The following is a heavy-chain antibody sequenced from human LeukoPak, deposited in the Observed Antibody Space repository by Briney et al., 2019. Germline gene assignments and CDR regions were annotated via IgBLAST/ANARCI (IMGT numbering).Heavy chain of an antibody. CDR3: ASGRGSYSPDY. V-gene: IGHV3-48*03. CDR1: GFSFSDHE. J-gene: IGHJ4*02. CDR2: LSSSGNA. Sequence: GGSLRLSCAASGFSFSDHEMNWVRQAPGKGLEWVSYLSSSGNAYYADSVKGRFTISRDNSKNSLYLQMTSLRADDSAVYYCASGRGSYSPDYWGQGTLVTVSS. D-gene: IGHD1-26*01.